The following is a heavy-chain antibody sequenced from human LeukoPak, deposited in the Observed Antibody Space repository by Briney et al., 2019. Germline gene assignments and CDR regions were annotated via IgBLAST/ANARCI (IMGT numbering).Heavy chain of an antibody. CDR2: IYSGGTT. Sequence: GGSLRLSCAASGFTVSTNYMIWVPQSPGKALEWVSVIYSGGTTYYADSVKGRFTISRDNSKNTLYLQMNSLRAEDTAVYYCARLYCSGGNCYLFDHWGQGTLVTVSS. J-gene: IGHJ4*02. CDR1: GFTVSTNY. CDR3: ARLYCSGGNCYLFDH. V-gene: IGHV3-53*01. D-gene: IGHD2-15*01.